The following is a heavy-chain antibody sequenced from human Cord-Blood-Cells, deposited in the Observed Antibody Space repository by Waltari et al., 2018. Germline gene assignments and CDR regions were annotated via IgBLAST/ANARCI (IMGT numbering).Heavy chain of an antibody. CDR3: ARGRGKSGSYFDY. D-gene: IGHD1-26*01. CDR2: INAGNGNT. CDR1: GYTFTSYA. J-gene: IGHJ4*02. V-gene: IGHV1-3*01. Sequence: QVQLVQSGAEVKKPGASVKVSCKASGYTFTSYAMHWVRQAPGQRLEWMGWINAGNGNTKYSQKFQGRVTITRDTSASTAYMELSSLRSEDTAVYYCARGRGKSGSYFDYWGQGTLATVSS.